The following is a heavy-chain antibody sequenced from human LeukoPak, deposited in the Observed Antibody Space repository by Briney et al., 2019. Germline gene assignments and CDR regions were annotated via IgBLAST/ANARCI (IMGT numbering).Heavy chain of an antibody. D-gene: IGHD3-22*01. CDR1: GFTFSSCA. J-gene: IGHJ4*02. CDR3: ARRDTSGSYYFDY. CDR2: ISDGGGTT. V-gene: IGHV3-23*01. Sequence: GGSLRLSCAASGFTFSSCAMSWVRQAPGKGLEWVSGISDGGGTTNYADAVKGRFTISRDKSKNTLFLQMNSLRAEDTAVYYCARRDTSGSYYFDYWGQGTLVTVSS.